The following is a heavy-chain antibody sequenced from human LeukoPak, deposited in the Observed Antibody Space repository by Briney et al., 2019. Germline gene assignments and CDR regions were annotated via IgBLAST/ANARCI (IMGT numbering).Heavy chain of an antibody. CDR2: ISSSSSYI. CDR1: GFAFSTYG. CDR3: ARSGSSLYYYTLDV. Sequence: GGSLRLSCAASGFAFSTYGMNWVRQAPGKGLEGVSSISSSSSYIYYADSMRGRFIISRDNAKNSLYLEMNSLRADDTAVYYCARSGSSLYYYTLDVWGLGTTVTVSS. V-gene: IGHV3-21*01. J-gene: IGHJ6*02. D-gene: IGHD1-26*01.